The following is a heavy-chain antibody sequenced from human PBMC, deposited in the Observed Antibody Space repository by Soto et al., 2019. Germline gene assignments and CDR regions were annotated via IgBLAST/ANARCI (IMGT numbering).Heavy chain of an antibody. J-gene: IGHJ4*02. CDR2: ISSSSTI. V-gene: IGHV3-48*01. CDR1: GFTFSTYS. Sequence: EVQLVESGGALVQPGGSLRLSCAASGFTFSTYSMNWVRQAPGKGLEWVSSISSSSTIYYADSVKGRFTISRDNVRNSLYLQMHSLRAEDTAVYYCARERGSGWTFDYWGQGTLVTVSS. CDR3: ARERGSGWTFDY. D-gene: IGHD6-19*01.